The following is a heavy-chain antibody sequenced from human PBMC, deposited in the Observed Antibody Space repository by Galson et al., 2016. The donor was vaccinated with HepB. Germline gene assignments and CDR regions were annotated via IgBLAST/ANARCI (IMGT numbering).Heavy chain of an antibody. Sequence: SVKVSCKASGYTFTSYTMHWVRQAPGQRLEWMGWINAGNGNTKYSQKFQGRVTITRDTSASTAHLELSSLRSEDTAVYFCARDPRWLVLQPLDYWGQGTLVTVSS. D-gene: IGHD6-19*01. V-gene: IGHV1-3*01. CDR1: GYTFTSYT. CDR3: ARDPRWLVLQPLDY. CDR2: INAGNGNT. J-gene: IGHJ4*02.